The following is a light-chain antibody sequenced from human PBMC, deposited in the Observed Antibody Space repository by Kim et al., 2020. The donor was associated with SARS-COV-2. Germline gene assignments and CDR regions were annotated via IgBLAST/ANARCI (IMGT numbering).Light chain of an antibody. Sequence: AIQLTQSPSSLSASVGDRVTITCRASQGFSSALAWYQQKPGKAPKLLIYDASSLESGVPSRFSGSGSGTDFTLTISSLQPEDFATYYCQQFNSYPVFGQGTKLEI. V-gene: IGKV1-13*02. CDR1: QGFSSA. J-gene: IGKJ2*01. CDR3: QQFNSYPV. CDR2: DAS.